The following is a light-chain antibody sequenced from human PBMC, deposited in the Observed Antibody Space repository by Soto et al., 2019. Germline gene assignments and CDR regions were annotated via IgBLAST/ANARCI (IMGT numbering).Light chain of an antibody. V-gene: IGKV3-15*01. J-gene: IGKJ1*01. Sequence: EIVMTQSPASLSVSPGERVTLSCRASQSVSSNLAWYQQKPGQAPRLLIYGASTRATGIPARFSGSGSGTEFNLTVSSLQSQDFAVDYCQQYNNCPRTLGQGTKVELK. CDR2: GAS. CDR1: QSVSSN. CDR3: QQYNNCPRT.